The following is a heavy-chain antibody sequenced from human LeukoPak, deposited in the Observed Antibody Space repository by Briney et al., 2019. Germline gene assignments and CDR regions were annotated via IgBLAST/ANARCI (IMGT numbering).Heavy chain of an antibody. D-gene: IGHD3-3*01. CDR1: GFTFSTYA. CDR3: AKLVSGHTNDACDF. J-gene: IGHJ3*01. CDR2: ISGSGGSL. V-gene: IGHV3-23*01. Sequence: GGSLRLSCAASGFTFSTYAMSWVRQAPGKGLEWVSAISGSGGSLYYADPVKGRFTTSRDNSKNTLYLQMNSLRAEDAAVYYCAKLVSGHTNDACDFWGQGTMVTVSS.